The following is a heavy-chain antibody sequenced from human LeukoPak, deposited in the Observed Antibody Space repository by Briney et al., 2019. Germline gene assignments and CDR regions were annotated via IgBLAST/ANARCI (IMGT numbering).Heavy chain of an antibody. V-gene: IGHV3-23*01. D-gene: IGHD3-10*01. Sequence: AGGSLRLSCAASGFTFTTYAMSWVRQAPGKGLEWVSAITGGGSTFYADSVRGRFTISRDNSKNTLDLQMNSLRAEDTAIYYCARHEPYNSGSHYDYWGQGTLVTVSS. CDR3: ARHEPYNSGSHYDY. J-gene: IGHJ4*02. CDR2: ITGGGST. CDR1: GFTFTTYA.